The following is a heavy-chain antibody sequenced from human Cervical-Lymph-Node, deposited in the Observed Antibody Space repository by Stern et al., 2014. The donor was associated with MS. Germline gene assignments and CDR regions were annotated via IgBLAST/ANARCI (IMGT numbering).Heavy chain of an antibody. J-gene: IGHJ6*02. V-gene: IGHV1-69*01. Sequence: QVQLVQSGAEVKKPGSSVKISCKASGGTFNVYAINWLRQTPGQGLEWMGGIIPIIGIANYAQKFQHRVTITADGSTRTSSMQLSSLKVDDTAVYYCARDGRHTDNYGLDVWGQGTTVTVSS. CDR1: GGTFNVYA. CDR3: ARDGRHTDNYGLDV. CDR2: IIPIIGIA. D-gene: IGHD3-9*01.